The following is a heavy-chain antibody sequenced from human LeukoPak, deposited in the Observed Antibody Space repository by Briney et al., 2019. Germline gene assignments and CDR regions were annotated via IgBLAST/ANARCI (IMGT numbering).Heavy chain of an antibody. J-gene: IGHJ6*02. D-gene: IGHD3-9*01. CDR2: INPNSGGT. CDR1: GYTFTGYY. Sequence: ASVKVSCKASGYTFTGYYMHWVRQAPGQGLEWMGWINPNSGGTNYAQKFQGRVTMTRDTSISTAYMELSRLRSDDTAVYYCVRDSEYDILTGRVVPSGMDVWGQGTTVTVSS. CDR3: VRDSEYDILTGRVVPSGMDV. V-gene: IGHV1-2*02.